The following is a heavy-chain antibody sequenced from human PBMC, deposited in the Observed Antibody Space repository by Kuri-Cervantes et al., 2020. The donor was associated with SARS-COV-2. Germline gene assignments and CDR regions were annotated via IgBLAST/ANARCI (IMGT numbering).Heavy chain of an antibody. CDR1: GYTFTGYY. Sequence: ASVKVSCKASGYTFTGYYMHWVRQAPGQGLEWMGWINPNSGDTNYAQKFQGWVTMTRDTSISTVYMELSRLRSDDTAVYYCARSTPFRRLVVSSQEEAFDTWGQGTMVTVSS. V-gene: IGHV1-2*04. D-gene: IGHD3-22*01. CDR2: INPNSGDT. J-gene: IGHJ3*02. CDR3: ARSTPFRRLVVSSQEEAFDT.